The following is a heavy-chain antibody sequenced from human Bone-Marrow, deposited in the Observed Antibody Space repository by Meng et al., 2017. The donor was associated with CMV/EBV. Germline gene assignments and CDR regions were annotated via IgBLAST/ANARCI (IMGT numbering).Heavy chain of an antibody. CDR2: ILYDGSLK. D-gene: IGHD5-24*01. CDR3: ARYRDGYNWDL. J-gene: IGHJ5*02. CDR1: GFTFSCCG. V-gene: IGHV3-33*01. Sequence: LSCPASGFTFSCCGMHWFRQAPGKGLEWVAVILYDGSLKYYIDSVKGRFTISRDNSRNTLYLQMNSLRSEDTAMYYCARYRDGYNWDLWGQGTLVTVSS.